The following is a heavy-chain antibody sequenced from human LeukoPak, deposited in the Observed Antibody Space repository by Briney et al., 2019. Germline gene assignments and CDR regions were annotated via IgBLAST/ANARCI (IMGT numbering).Heavy chain of an antibody. CDR2: FSDSGST. J-gene: IGHJ1*01. CDR1: GGSINNLY. V-gene: IGHV4-59*08. Sequence: SETLSLTCTVSGGSINNLYWSWIRQSPGKGLEWIGFFSDSGSTNYNPSLQSRVTISVESSKNQFSLKLSSVTAADTAVYYCARGAYVVVPAAIPPAAEYFQHWGQGTLVTVSS. CDR3: ARGAYVVVPAAIPPAAEYFQH. D-gene: IGHD2-2*02.